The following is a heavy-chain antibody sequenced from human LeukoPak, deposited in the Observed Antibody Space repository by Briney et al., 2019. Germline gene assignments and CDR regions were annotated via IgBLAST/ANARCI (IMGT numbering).Heavy chain of an antibody. CDR2: INPSGGST. Sequence: ASVKVSCKASGYTFTSYYMHCVRQAPGQGLEWMGIINPSGGSTSYAQKFQGRVTMTRDTSTSTVYMELSSLRSEDTAVYYCARGQAGYDSSGYSGGAFDYWGQGTLVTVSS. CDR3: ARGQAGYDSSGYSGGAFDY. V-gene: IGHV1-46*01. CDR1: GYTFTSYY. D-gene: IGHD3-22*01. J-gene: IGHJ4*02.